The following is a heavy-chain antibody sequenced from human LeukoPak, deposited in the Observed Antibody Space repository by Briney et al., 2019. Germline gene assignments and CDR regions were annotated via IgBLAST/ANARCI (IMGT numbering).Heavy chain of an antibody. CDR3: ARGYRYYGSGPGDY. CDR2: INPNSGGT. V-gene: IGHV1-2*04. D-gene: IGHD3-10*01. Sequence: RASVKVSFTASGYTFTGYYMHWVRQAPGQGLEWMGWINPNSGGTNYAQKFQGWVTMTRDTSISTAYMELSRLRSDDTAVYYCARGYRYYGSGPGDYWGQGTLVTVSS. CDR1: GYTFTGYY. J-gene: IGHJ4*02.